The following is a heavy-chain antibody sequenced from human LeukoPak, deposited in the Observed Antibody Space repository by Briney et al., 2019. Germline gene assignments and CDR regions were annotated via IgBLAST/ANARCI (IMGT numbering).Heavy chain of an antibody. V-gene: IGHV3-21*01. CDR3: ARDISYGSGSYSQY. CDR1: GFTFSSYA. D-gene: IGHD3-10*01. J-gene: IGHJ4*02. CDR2: ISGSGGST. Sequence: PGRSLRLSCAASGFTFSSYAMHWVRQAPGKGLEWVSAISGSGGSTYYADSVKGRFTISRDNAKNSLYLQMNSLRAEDTAVYYCARDISYGSGSYSQYWGQGTLVTVSS.